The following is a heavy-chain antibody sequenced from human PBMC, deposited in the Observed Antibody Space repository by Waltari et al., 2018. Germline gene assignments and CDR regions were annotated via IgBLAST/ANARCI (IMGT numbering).Heavy chain of an antibody. CDR3: ARVIGYCSGGSCYYYGMDV. CDR1: GGSISSYY. Sequence: QVQLQESGPGLVKPSETLSLTCTVSGGSISSYYWSWIRQPPGKGLEWIGYIYYSGSTNYNPSLKSRVTISVDTSKNQFSLKLSSVTAADTAVYYCARVIGYCSGGSCYYYGMDVWGQGTTVTVSS. V-gene: IGHV4-59*08. D-gene: IGHD2-15*01. J-gene: IGHJ6*02. CDR2: IYYSGST.